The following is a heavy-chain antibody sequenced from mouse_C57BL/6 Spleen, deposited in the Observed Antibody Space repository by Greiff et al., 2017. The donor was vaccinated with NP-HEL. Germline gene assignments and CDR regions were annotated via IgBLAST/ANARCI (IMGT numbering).Heavy chain of an antibody. J-gene: IGHJ2*01. CDR3: ARDQVITTVVATSYFDY. D-gene: IGHD1-1*01. CDR1: GFTFSSYA. CDR2: ISDGGSYT. V-gene: IGHV5-4*01. Sequence: EVQGVESGGGLVKPGGSLKLSCAASGFTFSSYAMSWVRQTPEKRLEWVATISDGGSYTYYPDNVKGRFTISRDNAKNNLYLQMSHLKSEDTAMYYCARDQVITTVVATSYFDYWGQGTTLTVSS.